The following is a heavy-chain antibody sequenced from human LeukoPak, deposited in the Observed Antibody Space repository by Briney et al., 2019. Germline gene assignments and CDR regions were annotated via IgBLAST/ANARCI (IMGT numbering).Heavy chain of an antibody. CDR2: ISWNSGSI. CDR1: GFTFDDYA. Sequence: GRSLRLSCAASGFTFDDYAMHWVRQAPGKGLEWVSGISWNSGSIGYADSVKGRFTISRDNAKNSLYLQMNSLRAEDMALYYCVKDKVDSSSCYWVLDYWGQGTLVSVSS. V-gene: IGHV3-9*03. J-gene: IGHJ4*02. CDR3: VKDKVDSSSCYWVLDY. D-gene: IGHD6-13*01.